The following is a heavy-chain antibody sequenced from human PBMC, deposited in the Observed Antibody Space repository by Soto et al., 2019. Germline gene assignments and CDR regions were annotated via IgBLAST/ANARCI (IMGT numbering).Heavy chain of an antibody. CDR1: GGSISSGGYY. Sequence: SETLSLTCTVSGGSISSGGYYWSWIRQHPGKGLEWIGYIYYSGSTYYNPSLKSRVTISVDTSKNQFSLKLSSVTAADTAVYYCARVGVCTSCYNRADYYYGMDVWGQGTTVTVSS. CDR2: IYYSGST. CDR3: ARVGVCTSCYNRADYYYGMDV. V-gene: IGHV4-31*03. D-gene: IGHD2-2*02. J-gene: IGHJ6*02.